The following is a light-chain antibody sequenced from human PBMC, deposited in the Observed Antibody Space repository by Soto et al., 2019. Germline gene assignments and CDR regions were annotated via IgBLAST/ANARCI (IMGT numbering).Light chain of an antibody. CDR1: QSVRSN. CDR3: QQYDNWPLT. CDR2: GSS. V-gene: IGKV3-15*01. J-gene: IGKJ4*01. Sequence: EIVMTQSPATLPVSPGERATLSCRASQSVRSNLAWYQQKPGQGPRLLIYGSSTRATGLPARFSGSGSGTEFTLTISSLQSEDFAVYYCQQYDNWPLTFGGGTKVEVK.